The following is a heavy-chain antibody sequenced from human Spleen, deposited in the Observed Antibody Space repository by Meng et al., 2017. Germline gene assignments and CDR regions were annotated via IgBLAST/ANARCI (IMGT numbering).Heavy chain of an antibody. Sequence: SETLSLTCGVSGYSINSGYYWGWIRQPPGKGLDWIATISLSDTTYYNPSLRSRVTISVDTYKNQISLILTSVTAADTAVYYCARQNSPYYFDYWGQGTPVTVSS. CDR1: GYSINSGYY. D-gene: IGHD1/OR15-1a*01. J-gene: IGHJ4*02. V-gene: IGHV4-38-2*01. CDR2: ISLSDTT. CDR3: ARQNSPYYFDY.